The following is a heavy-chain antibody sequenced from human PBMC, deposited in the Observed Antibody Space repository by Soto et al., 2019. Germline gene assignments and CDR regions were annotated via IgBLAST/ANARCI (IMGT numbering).Heavy chain of an antibody. D-gene: IGHD3-22*01. CDR3: ASDYSDSSDYYTRRALEI. CDR2: INAGNGFT. J-gene: IGHJ3*02. Sequence: ASVKVSCKASGYTFTDYALHWVRQAPGQSLEWMGWINAGNGFTKYSQKFRGRVTITRDTSASIGYMELSSLTSEDTAVYFCASDYSDSSDYYTRRALEIWGQGTLVTVSS. V-gene: IGHV1-3*01. CDR1: GYTFTDYA.